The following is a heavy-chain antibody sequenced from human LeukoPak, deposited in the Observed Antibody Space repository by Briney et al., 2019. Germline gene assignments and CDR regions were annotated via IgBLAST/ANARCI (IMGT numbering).Heavy chain of an antibody. J-gene: IGHJ4*02. CDR2: INSDGTT. D-gene: IGHD2-21*01. CDR3: ARASGTNGDYDQIDY. CDR1: GFTFSNYW. Sequence: HPGGSLRLSCAASGFTFSNYWMHWVRQAPGKGLVWVSRINSDGTTTYADSVKGRFTISRDNAKNTLYLQMNSLRAEDTAVYYCARASGTNGDYDQIDYWGQGTLVTVSS. V-gene: IGHV3-74*01.